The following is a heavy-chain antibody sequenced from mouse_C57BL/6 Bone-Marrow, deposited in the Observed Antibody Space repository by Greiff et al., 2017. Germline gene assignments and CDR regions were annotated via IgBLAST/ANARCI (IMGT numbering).Heavy chain of an antibody. CDR3: ARSDYYGSRGYFDV. D-gene: IGHD1-1*01. Sequence: QVQLQQPGAELVKPGASVKLSCKASGYTFTSYWMQWVKQRPGQGLEWIGEIDPSDSYTNYNQKFKGKATLTVDTSSSTAYMQLSSLTSEDSAVDDCARSDYYGSRGYFDVWGTGTTVTVSS. J-gene: IGHJ1*03. CDR1: GYTFTSYW. CDR2: IDPSDSYT. V-gene: IGHV1-50*01.